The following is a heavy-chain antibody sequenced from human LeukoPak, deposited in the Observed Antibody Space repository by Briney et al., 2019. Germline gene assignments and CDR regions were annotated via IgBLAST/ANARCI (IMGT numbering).Heavy chain of an antibody. D-gene: IGHD6-19*01. Sequence: GGSLRLSCAASGFTFSSYDMHWVRQATGKGLEWVSAIGTAGDTYYPGSVKGRFTISRENAKNSLYLQMNSLRAGDTAVYYCARVGIAVAGTKYYYGMDVWGQGTTVTVSS. CDR2: IGTAGDT. CDR3: ARVGIAVAGTKYYYGMDV. CDR1: GFTFSSYD. J-gene: IGHJ6*02. V-gene: IGHV3-13*01.